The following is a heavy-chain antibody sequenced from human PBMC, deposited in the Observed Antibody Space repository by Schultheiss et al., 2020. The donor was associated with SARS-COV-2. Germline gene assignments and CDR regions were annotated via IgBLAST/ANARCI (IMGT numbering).Heavy chain of an antibody. CDR1: GFTFSSYA. CDR3: AREGAGVDY. V-gene: IGHV3-21*01. J-gene: IGHJ4*02. Sequence: GGSLRLSCAASGFTFSSYAMSWVRQAPGKGLEWVSAISSSSSYIYYADSVKGRFTISRDNAKNSLYLQMNSLRAEDTAVYYCAREGAGVDYWGQGTLVTVSS. D-gene: IGHD1-26*01. CDR2: ISSSSSYI.